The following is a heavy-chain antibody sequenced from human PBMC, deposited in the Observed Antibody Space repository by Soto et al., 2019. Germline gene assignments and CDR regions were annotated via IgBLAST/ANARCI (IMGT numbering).Heavy chain of an antibody. V-gene: IGHV3-33*01. D-gene: IGHD2-2*01. CDR3: ARDTDIVVVPAAMQRPSGLLDY. CDR2: IWYDGSNK. Sequence: GGSLRLSCAASGFTFSSYGMHWVRQAPGKGLEWVAVIWYDGSNKYYADSVKGRFTISRDNSKNTLYLQMNSLRAEDTAVYYCARDTDIVVVPAAMQRPSGLLDYWGQGTLVTVSS. J-gene: IGHJ4*02. CDR1: GFTFSSYG.